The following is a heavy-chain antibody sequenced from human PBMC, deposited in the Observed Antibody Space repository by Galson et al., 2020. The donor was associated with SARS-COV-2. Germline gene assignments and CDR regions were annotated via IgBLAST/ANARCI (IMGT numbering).Heavy chain of an antibody. Sequence: GESLKISCAASGFTVSSNYMSWVRQAPGKGLELVSVIYSGGSTYYADSVKGRFTISRDNSKNTLYLQMNSLRAEDTAVYYCARGGYSSGWYGDTAEYFQHWGQGTLVTVSS. CDR3: ARGGYSSGWYGDTAEYFQH. V-gene: IGHV3-53*01. CDR1: GFTVSSNY. J-gene: IGHJ1*01. CDR2: IYSGGST. D-gene: IGHD6-19*01.